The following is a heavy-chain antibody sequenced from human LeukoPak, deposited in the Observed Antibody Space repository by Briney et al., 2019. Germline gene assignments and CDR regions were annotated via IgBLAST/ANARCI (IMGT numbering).Heavy chain of an antibody. CDR2: IYSGGST. V-gene: IGHV3-53*01. J-gene: IGHJ5*02. Sequence: GGSLRLSCAASGFTVSSNYMSWVRQAPGKGLEWVSVIYSGGSTYYADSVKGRFTISRDNSKNTLYLQMNSLRAEDTAVYYCARAEWQQPKLDPWGQGTLVTVSS. CDR3: ARAEWQQPKLDP. CDR1: GFTVSSNY. D-gene: IGHD6-13*01.